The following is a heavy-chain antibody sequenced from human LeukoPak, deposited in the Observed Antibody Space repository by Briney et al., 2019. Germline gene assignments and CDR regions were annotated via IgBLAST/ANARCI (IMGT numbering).Heavy chain of an antibody. J-gene: IGHJ4*02. CDR2: INTNTGNP. CDR1: GYTFTSNY. Sequence: GASVKVSCKAFGYTFTSNYMHWVRQAPGQGLEWMGWINTNTGNPTYAQGFTGRFVFSLDTSVSTAYLQISSLKAEDTAVYYCARWSTVTTPYYFDFWGQGTLVTVSS. V-gene: IGHV7-4-1*02. CDR3: ARWSTVTTPYYFDF. D-gene: IGHD4-17*01.